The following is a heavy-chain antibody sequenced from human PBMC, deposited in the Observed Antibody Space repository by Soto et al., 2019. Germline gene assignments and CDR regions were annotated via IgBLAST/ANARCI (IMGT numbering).Heavy chain of an antibody. D-gene: IGHD3-3*01. J-gene: IGHJ6*02. CDR1: GFTFISYS. Sequence: ELQLVESGGGLVQPGGSLRLSCAASGFTFISYSMNWVRQAPGKGLEWASYISSSSSTIYYADSVKGRFTISRDNAKNSRYLQMNSMRDEDTVVYYCARGEPHYDFWSDPGKYYDGMDVWGQGTTVTVAS. CDR2: ISSSSSTI. V-gene: IGHV3-48*02. CDR3: ARGEPHYDFWSDPGKYYDGMDV.